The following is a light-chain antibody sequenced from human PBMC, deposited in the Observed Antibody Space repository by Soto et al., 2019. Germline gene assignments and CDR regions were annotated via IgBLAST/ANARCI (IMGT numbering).Light chain of an antibody. CDR2: GAS. Sequence: EIVLTQSPGTLSLSPGERATLSCRASQSVRSSYLAWYQQKPGQAPRLLIYGASSRATGIPDRFSGSGSGTDFTLTISRLEPEDFAVYYGQQYGSSLTVGQGTRLEIK. CDR3: QQYGSSLT. J-gene: IGKJ5*01. CDR1: QSVRSSY. V-gene: IGKV3-20*01.